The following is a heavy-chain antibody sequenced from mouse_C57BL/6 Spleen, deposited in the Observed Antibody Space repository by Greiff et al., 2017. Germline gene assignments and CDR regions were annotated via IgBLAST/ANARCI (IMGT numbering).Heavy chain of an antibody. CDR3: ARSLLFSYWYFDV. V-gene: IGHV1-26*01. D-gene: IGHD2-10*01. J-gene: IGHJ1*03. CDR2: INPNNGGT. CDR1: GYTFTDYY. Sequence: EVQLQQSGPELVKPGASVKISCKASGYTFTDYYMNWVKQSHGKSLEWIGDINPNNGGTSYNQKFKGKATLTVDKSSSTAYMELRSLTSEDSAVYYCARSLLFSYWYFDVWGTGTTVTVSS.